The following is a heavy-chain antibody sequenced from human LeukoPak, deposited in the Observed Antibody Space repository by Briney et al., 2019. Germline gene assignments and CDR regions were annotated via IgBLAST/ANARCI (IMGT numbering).Heavy chain of an antibody. J-gene: IGHJ4*02. Sequence: GGSLRLSCAASGFTFSSYAMTWVRQAPGKGLDWVADISGSGNGPNCEDSVKGRFTISKDNSNNTLYLQMKALSAEDTAVYYCAKDQRAVAGTCFDNWGQGTLVTVSS. CDR1: GFTFSSYA. CDR3: AKDQRAVAGTCFDN. V-gene: IGHV3-23*01. CDR2: ISGSGNGP. D-gene: IGHD6-19*01.